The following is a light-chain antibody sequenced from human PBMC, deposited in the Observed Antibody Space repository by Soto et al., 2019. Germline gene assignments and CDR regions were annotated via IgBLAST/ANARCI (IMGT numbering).Light chain of an antibody. J-gene: IGKJ2*03. Sequence: DIQMTQSPSTLSASVGDRVTITCRASQSFSSWLAWYQQKPGKAPNLLIYRTSTLGRGVASRCSASGAGAESTLPSSSRQHDDFAASSCQYDNRDSFYSFGAGTKLQI. CDR2: RTS. V-gene: IGKV1-5*03. CDR1: QSFSSW. CDR3: QYDNRDSFYS.